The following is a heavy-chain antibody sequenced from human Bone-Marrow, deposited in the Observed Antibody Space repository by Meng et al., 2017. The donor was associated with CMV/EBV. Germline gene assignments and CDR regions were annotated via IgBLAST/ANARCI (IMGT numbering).Heavy chain of an antibody. D-gene: IGHD3-3*01. CDR1: GGSFSGYY. CDR3: ARIDPQRIFGVVPIPY. Sequence: GSLRLSCAVYGGSFSGYYWSWIRQPPGKGLEWIGEINHSGSTNYNPSLKSRVTISVDTSKNQFSLKLSSVTAADTAVYYCARIDPQRIFGVVPIPYWGQGTLVTVSS. CDR2: INHSGST. V-gene: IGHV4-34*01. J-gene: IGHJ4*02.